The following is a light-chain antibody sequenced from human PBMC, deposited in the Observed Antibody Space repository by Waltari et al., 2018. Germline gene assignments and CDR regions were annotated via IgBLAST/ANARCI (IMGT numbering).Light chain of an antibody. V-gene: IGKV3-20*01. CDR1: QSVSSIY. J-gene: IGKJ1*01. CDR3: QQYGSSPT. CDR2: GAS. Sequence: EIVLTQSPGTLSLSPGESATLPCRARQSVSSIYLAWYQQKFGQAPRLLIYGASSRATGIPDRFSGSGSGTDFTLTISRLEPEDFAVYYCQQYGSSPTFGQGTKVEIK.